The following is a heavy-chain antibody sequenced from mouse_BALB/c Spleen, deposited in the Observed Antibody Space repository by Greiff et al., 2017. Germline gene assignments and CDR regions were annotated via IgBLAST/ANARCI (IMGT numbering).Heavy chain of an antibody. CDR2: ISSGGST. J-gene: IGHJ2*01. D-gene: IGHD1-1*01. CDR3: ARRGLYGSSNYFDY. V-gene: IGHV5-6-5*01. CDR1: GFTFSSYA. Sequence: EVQGVESGGGLVKPGGSLKLSCAASGFTFSSYAMSWVRQTPEKRLERVASISSGGSTYYPDSVKGRFTISRDNARNILYLQMSSLRSEDTAMYYCARRGLYGSSNYFDYWGQGTTLTVSS.